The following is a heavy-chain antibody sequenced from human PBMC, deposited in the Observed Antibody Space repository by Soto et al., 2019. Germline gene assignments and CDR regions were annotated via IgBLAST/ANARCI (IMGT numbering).Heavy chain of an antibody. V-gene: IGHV1-69*13. Sequence: GASVKVSCKASGGTFSSYAISWVRQAPGQGLEWMGGIIPIFGTANYAQKFQGRVTITADESTSTAYMELSSLRSEDTAVYYCARWAQAITQPFDYWGQGTLVTVSS. CDR3: ARWAQAITQPFDY. CDR1: GGTFSSYA. CDR2: IIPIFGTA. J-gene: IGHJ4*02.